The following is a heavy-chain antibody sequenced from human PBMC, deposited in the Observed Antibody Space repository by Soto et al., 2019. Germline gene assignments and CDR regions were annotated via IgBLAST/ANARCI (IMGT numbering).Heavy chain of an antibody. CDR2: IWYDGSNK. J-gene: IGHJ3*02. Sequence: QVQLVESGGGVVQPGRSLRLSCAASGFSFSSYGMHWVRQAPGKGLEWVAVIWYDGSNKYYADSVKGRFTITRDNSKNRLYRQMHSLREEATAVYYCARGLGLDAFDIWGQGTKVTVSS. CDR1: GFSFSSYG. V-gene: IGHV3-33*01. D-gene: IGHD7-27*01. CDR3: ARGLGLDAFDI.